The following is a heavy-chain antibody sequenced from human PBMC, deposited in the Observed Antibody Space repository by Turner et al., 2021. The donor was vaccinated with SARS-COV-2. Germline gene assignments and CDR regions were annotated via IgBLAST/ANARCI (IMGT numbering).Heavy chain of an antibody. V-gene: IGHV3-30-3*01. CDR3: ARNYGGNSLDY. J-gene: IGHJ4*02. CDR1: GFTFSSYA. CDR2: ISYDGSNK. Sequence: VHLVESGGGVVQPGRSLRLSCAASGFTFSSYAMHWVRQAPGKGLEWVEVISYDGSNKVYADSVKGRFTISRDNAKNTLYLQMNSLRAEDTAVYYCARNYGGNSLDYWGQGTLVTVSS. D-gene: IGHD4-17*01.